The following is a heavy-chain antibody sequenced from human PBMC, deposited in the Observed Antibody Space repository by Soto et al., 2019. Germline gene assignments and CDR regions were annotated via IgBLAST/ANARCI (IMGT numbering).Heavy chain of an antibody. CDR3: AREDIVVVPAAINYYGMDV. CDR2: IWYDGSNK. D-gene: IGHD2-2*01. J-gene: IGHJ6*02. Sequence: GGSLRLSCAASGFTFSSYGMHWVRQAPGKGLEWVAVIWYDGSNKYYADSVKGRFTISRDNSKNTLYLQMNSLRAEDTAVYYCAREDIVVVPAAINYYGMDVWGQGTTVTVSS. V-gene: IGHV3-33*01. CDR1: GFTFSSYG.